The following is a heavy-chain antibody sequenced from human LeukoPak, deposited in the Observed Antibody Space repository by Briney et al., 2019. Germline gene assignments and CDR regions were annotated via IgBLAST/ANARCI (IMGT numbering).Heavy chain of an antibody. CDR2: INRSGST. D-gene: IGHD7-27*01. V-gene: IGHV4-34*01. J-gene: IGHJ4*02. CDR3: VRDRLVASTWGY. CDR1: GGSFSGYY. Sequence: SETLSLTCAVYGGSFSGYYWGWIRQPPGKGLEWIGEINRSGSTNYNPSLKSRVTISIDTSKNQFSLRLTSVTAADTAVYYCVRDRLVASTWGYWGQGILVTVSS.